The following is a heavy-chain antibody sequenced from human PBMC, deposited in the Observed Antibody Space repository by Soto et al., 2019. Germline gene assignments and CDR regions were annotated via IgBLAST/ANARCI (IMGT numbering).Heavy chain of an antibody. J-gene: IGHJ2*01. D-gene: IGHD4-17*01. CDR3: ARDPDYVAYVFDL. CDR1: GYTFTSYG. CDR2: LSAYNGNT. Sequence: QVQLVQSGAEVKKPGAAVKVSCKDSGYTFTSYGISWVRQAPGQGREWMGWLSAYNGNTNYAQKLHGRVTMSTDTSTSTAYLELRSLRSDDTAVDYCARDPDYVAYVFDLWGRGTLVTVSS. V-gene: IGHV1-18*01.